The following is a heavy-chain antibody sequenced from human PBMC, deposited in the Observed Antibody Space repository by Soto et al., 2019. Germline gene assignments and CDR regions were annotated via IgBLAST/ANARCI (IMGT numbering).Heavy chain of an antibody. Sequence: GASVKVSCKASGYTFTGYYMHWVRQAPGQGLEWMGWINPNSGGTNYAQKFQGWVTMTRDTSISTAYMELSRLRSDDTAVYYCARAGIAAAGPSSYYYYGMDVWGQGTTVTVSS. V-gene: IGHV1-2*04. J-gene: IGHJ6*02. CDR1: GYTFTGYY. D-gene: IGHD6-13*01. CDR2: INPNSGGT. CDR3: ARAGIAAAGPSSYYYYGMDV.